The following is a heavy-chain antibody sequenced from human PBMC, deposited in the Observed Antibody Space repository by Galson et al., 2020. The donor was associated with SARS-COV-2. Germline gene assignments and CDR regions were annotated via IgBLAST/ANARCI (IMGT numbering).Heavy chain of an antibody. V-gene: IGHV3-53*01. Sequence: QLGESLKISCAASGFTVSSNYMSWVRQAPGKGLEWVSVIYSGGSTYYADSVKGRFTISRDNSKNTLYLQMNSLRAEDTAVYYCARDTIRYGMDVWGQGTTVTVSS. CDR3: ARDTIRYGMDV. J-gene: IGHJ6*02. CDR2: IYSGGST. CDR1: GFTVSSNY. D-gene: IGHD3-10*01.